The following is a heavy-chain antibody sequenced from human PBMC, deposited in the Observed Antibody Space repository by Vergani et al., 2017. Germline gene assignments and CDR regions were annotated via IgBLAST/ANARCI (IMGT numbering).Heavy chain of an antibody. D-gene: IGHD1-26*01. V-gene: IGHV3-23*01. CDR2: LTGGGGST. CDR1: GFTFSTYP. J-gene: IGHJ4*02. Sequence: EVQLLESGGSLKQPGGSVRLSCAASGFTFSTYPMHWVRQAPGKGLEWVSALTGGGGSTYYAASFKGRFIISRDNSRDTLYLQMNSLRPEDTATYYCVKDAGSYENFFDSWGQGTLVTVSS. CDR3: VKDAGSYENFFDS.